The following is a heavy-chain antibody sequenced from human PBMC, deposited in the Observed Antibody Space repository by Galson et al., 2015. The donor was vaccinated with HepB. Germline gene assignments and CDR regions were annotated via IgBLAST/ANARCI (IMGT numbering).Heavy chain of an antibody. Sequence: TLSLTCSVSGDSISSGSYYWSWTRQHPGKGLEWIGNIYYTGDTYYNPSLKSRVTISVDTSTNQLSVKLSSVTAADTAVYYCARVHISYGPGTYSFGWFDPWGQGALVTVSS. CDR3: ARVHISYGPGTYSFGWFDP. D-gene: IGHD3-10*01. J-gene: IGHJ5*02. CDR1: GDSISSGSYY. CDR2: IYYTGDT. V-gene: IGHV4-31*03.